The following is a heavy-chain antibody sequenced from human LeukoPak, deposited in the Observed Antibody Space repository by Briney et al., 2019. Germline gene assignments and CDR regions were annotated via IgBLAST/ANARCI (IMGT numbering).Heavy chain of an antibody. Sequence: PGGTLRLSCAASGFTFSRYGMHWVRQAPGKGLEWGALISYDGSNKYYADSVKGRFTISRDNSKNTLYLQMNSLRPEDTAMYYCAKGDPYGSGTYPVDYWGHGTLVTVSS. D-gene: IGHD3-10*01. J-gene: IGHJ4*01. CDR2: ISYDGSNK. V-gene: IGHV3-30*18. CDR3: AKGDPYGSGTYPVDY. CDR1: GFTFSRYG.